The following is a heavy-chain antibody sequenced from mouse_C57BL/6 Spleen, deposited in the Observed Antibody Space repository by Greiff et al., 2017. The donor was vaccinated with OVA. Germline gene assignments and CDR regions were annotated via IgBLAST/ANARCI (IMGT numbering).Heavy chain of an antibody. V-gene: IGHV3-6*01. CDR1: GYSITSGYY. CDR3: ARERGAHYYAMDY. Sequence: EVQLQQSGPGLVKPSQSLSLTCSVTGYSITSGYYWNWIRQFPGNKLEWMGYISYDGSNNYNPSLKNRISITRDTSKNQFFLKLNSVTTENTATYYCARERGAHYYAMDYWGQGTSVTVSS. CDR2: ISYDGSN. D-gene: IGHD3-1*01. J-gene: IGHJ4*01.